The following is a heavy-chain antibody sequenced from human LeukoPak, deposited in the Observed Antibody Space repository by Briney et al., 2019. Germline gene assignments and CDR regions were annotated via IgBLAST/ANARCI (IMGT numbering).Heavy chain of an antibody. Sequence: GGSLRLSCAASGFTFSSYSMNWVRQAPGKGLEWVSYISGRSATIYYADSVKGRFTISRDSAKNTLYLQMNSLRAEDTAVYYCAYGSGSYMDVWGKGTTVTISS. J-gene: IGHJ6*04. CDR3: AYGSGSYMDV. CDR1: GFTFSSYS. V-gene: IGHV3-48*04. D-gene: IGHD3-10*01. CDR2: ISGRSATI.